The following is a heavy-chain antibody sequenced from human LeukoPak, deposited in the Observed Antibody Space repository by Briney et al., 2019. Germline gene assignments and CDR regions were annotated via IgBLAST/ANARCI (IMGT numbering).Heavy chain of an antibody. CDR3: ARGGFHRRTVTTFDY. Sequence: SETLSLTCAVYGGSFSGYYWSWIRQPPGKGLEWIGEINHSGSTNYNPPLKSRVTISVDTSKNQFSLKLSSVTAADTAVYYCARGGFHRRTVTTFDYWGQGTLVTVSS. CDR2: INHSGST. V-gene: IGHV4-34*01. D-gene: IGHD4-11*01. CDR1: GGSFSGYY. J-gene: IGHJ4*02.